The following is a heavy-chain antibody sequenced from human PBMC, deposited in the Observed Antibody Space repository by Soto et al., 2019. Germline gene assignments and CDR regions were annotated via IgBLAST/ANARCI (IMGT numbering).Heavy chain of an antibody. D-gene: IGHD6-13*01. Sequence: VGSLRLSCAASGFTFSSYSMNWVRQAPGKGLEWVSSISSSSSYIYYADSVKGRFTISRDNAKNSLYLQMNSLRAEDTAVYYCAKGIAAAGTGNWFDPWGQGTLVTVSS. CDR1: GFTFSSYS. CDR2: ISSSSSYI. CDR3: AKGIAAAGTGNWFDP. J-gene: IGHJ5*02. V-gene: IGHV3-21*04.